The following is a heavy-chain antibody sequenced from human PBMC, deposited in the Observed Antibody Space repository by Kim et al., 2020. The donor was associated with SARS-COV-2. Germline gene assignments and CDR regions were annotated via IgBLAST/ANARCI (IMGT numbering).Heavy chain of an antibody. V-gene: IGHV3-23*01. CDR3: AKDRYCTNGVCYEYYFD. CDR1: GYNFGTYG. Sequence: GGSLRLSCAASGYNFGTYGMSWVRQAPGKGLEWVSVISDNGGVTHYSDSVKGRFTISRDNSMNTVFLQMNSLPAEDTAVYYCAKDRYCTNGVCYEYYFD. D-gene: IGHD2-8*01. CDR2: ISDNGGVT. J-gene: IGHJ4*01.